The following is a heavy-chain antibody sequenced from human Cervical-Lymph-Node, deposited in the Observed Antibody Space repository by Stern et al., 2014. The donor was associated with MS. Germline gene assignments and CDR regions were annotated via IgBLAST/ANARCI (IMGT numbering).Heavy chain of an antibody. V-gene: IGHV1-24*01. CDR2: FDPEDGET. CDR1: GSTLTDFF. D-gene: IGHD3-10*01. CDR3: ATDYNY. J-gene: IGHJ4*02. Sequence: VQLVESGAEVKKPGASVKVSCKASGSTLTDFFMHWVRQPPGKGLEWMGGFDPEDGETIYAQNFQGRVTMTEDTSTDTAYMELSSLRSDDTAVYYCATDYNYWGQGTLVTVSS.